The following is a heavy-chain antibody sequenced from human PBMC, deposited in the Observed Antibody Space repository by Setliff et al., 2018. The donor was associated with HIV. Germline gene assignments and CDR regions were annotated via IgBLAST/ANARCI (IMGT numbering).Heavy chain of an antibody. CDR2: IYPEDSDT. J-gene: IGHJ4*02. CDR1: GYNFTNYW. V-gene: IGHV5-51*01. Sequence: GGSLKISWKGSGYNFTNYWIGWVRQMPEKDLEYMGIIYPEDSDTRYTPSFQGQVTISADKSISTAYLQWSTLKASDPAMSYCARSPRGYGFDYWGQGTLVTVSS. D-gene: IGHD5-18*01. CDR3: ARSPRGYGFDY.